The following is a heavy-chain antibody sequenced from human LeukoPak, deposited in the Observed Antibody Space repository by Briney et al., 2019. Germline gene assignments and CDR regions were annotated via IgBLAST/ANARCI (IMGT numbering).Heavy chain of an antibody. CDR2: INPTGGT. V-gene: IGHV1-2*02. CDR3: ARDLGRSSSH. CDR1: GYTFTGHY. D-gene: IGHD6-6*01. J-gene: IGHJ4*02. Sequence: ASVKVSCKASGYTFTGHYMHWVRLAPGQGLEWMGWINPTGGTTYAQKFQDRVTMTRDTSINTAYMELSGLRSDDTAVYYCARDLGRSSSHWGQGTLVTVSS.